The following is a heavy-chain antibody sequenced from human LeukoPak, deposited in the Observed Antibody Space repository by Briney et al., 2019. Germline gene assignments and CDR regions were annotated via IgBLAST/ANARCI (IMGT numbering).Heavy chain of an antibody. CDR3: ARDLAVAGIDP. Sequence: PSETLSLTCTVSGGSISSSSYYWGWIRQPPGKGLEWIGSIYHSGSTYYNPSLKSRVTISVDTSKNQFSLKLSSVTAADTAVYYCARDLAVAGIDPWGQGTLVTVSS. CDR2: IYHSGST. CDR1: GGSISSSSYY. V-gene: IGHV4-39*07. D-gene: IGHD6-19*01. J-gene: IGHJ5*02.